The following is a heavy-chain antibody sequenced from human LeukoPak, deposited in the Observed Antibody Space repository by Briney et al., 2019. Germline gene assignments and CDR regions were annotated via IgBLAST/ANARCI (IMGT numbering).Heavy chain of an antibody. CDR2: IYTSGST. Sequence: SSQTLSLTCTVSGGSISSGSYYWSWIRQPAGKGLEWIGHIYTSGSTNYNPSLKSRVTISADTSKNQFSLKLSSVTAADTAVYYCARVKSPADFWSGYPKGRWFDPWGQGTLGTVSS. J-gene: IGHJ5*02. CDR1: GGSISSGSYY. D-gene: IGHD3-3*01. CDR3: ARVKSPADFWSGYPKGRWFDP. V-gene: IGHV4-61*09.